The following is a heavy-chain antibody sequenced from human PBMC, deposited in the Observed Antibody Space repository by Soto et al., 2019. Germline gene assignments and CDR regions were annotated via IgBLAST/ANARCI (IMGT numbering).Heavy chain of an antibody. D-gene: IGHD6-13*01. J-gene: IGHJ6*02. V-gene: IGHV1-69*12. Sequence: QVQLVQSGAEVKKPGSSVKVSCKASGGTFSSYAISWVRQAPGQGLEWMGGIIPIFGTANYAQKFQGRVTITADESTSTAYMELSSLRSEDTAVYYCARSGAGWMAAAGYYYYYGMDVWGQGTTVTVSS. CDR3: ARSGAGWMAAAGYYYYYGMDV. CDR1: GGTFSSYA. CDR2: IIPIFGTA.